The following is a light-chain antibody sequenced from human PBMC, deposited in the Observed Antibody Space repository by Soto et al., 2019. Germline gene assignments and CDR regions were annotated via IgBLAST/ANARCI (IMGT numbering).Light chain of an antibody. Sequence: DIQMTQAPSSVSASVGDRVTITCRASQDINNRLAWFQQRPGRAPKYLIQAASILQSGFPSRFSATGSGTDFTLPVDSLQPEDFATYYCLQVKNFPRTFGQGTKLEIK. CDR2: AAS. CDR3: LQVKNFPRT. CDR1: QDINNR. V-gene: IGKV1-12*01. J-gene: IGKJ1*01.